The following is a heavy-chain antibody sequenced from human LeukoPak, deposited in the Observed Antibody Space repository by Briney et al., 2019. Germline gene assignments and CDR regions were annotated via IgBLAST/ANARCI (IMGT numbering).Heavy chain of an antibody. V-gene: IGHV1-2*02. CDR3: ARGTHCSSTSCTQFDP. Sequence: ASVKVSCKASGYTFTGYYMHWVRQAPGQGLEWMGWVNPNSGNTHYAQKFQDRVTMTRDTSISTAYMELNSLRSDDTAVYYCARGTHCSSTSCTQFDPWGQGTLVTVSS. CDR1: GYTFTGYY. D-gene: IGHD2-2*01. J-gene: IGHJ5*02. CDR2: VNPNSGNT.